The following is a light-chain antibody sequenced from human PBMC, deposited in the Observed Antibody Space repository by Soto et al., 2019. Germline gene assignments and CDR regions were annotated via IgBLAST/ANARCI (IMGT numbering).Light chain of an antibody. CDR1: SSNIGAGYD. CDR3: QSYDSSLSVWV. J-gene: IGLJ3*02. Sequence: QSVLTQPPSVSGAPGQRVTISCTGSSSNIGAGYDVHWYHQLPGTAPKLLIYGNNNRPSGVPDRFSGSRSSTSASLAITGLQAEDEADYYCQSYDSSLSVWVFGGGTKLTVL. V-gene: IGLV1-40*01. CDR2: GNN.